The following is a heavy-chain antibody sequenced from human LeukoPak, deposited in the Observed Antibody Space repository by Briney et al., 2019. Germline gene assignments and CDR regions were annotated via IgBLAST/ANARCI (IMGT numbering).Heavy chain of an antibody. Sequence: ASVKVSCKASGGTFSSYAISWVRQAPGQGLEWMGWMNPNSGNTGYAQKFQGRVTITRDTSTSTAYMELRSLRSEDTAVYYCARGRPASFDPWGQGTLVTVSS. V-gene: IGHV1-8*03. D-gene: IGHD2-2*01. J-gene: IGHJ5*02. CDR2: MNPNSGNT. CDR1: GGTFSSYA. CDR3: ARGRPASFDP.